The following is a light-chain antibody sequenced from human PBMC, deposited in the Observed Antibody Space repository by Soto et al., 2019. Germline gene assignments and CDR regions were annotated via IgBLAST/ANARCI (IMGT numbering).Light chain of an antibody. CDR2: DAS. CDR3: QQYDDFWT. J-gene: IGKJ1*01. CDR1: QTISNW. Sequence: DIQMTQSPSTLSASVGDRVTITCRASQTISNWLAWYQQKPGKAPKLLIYDASSLESGVPSRFSGSGSGTEFTLTISSLQPDDLATYYCQQYDDFWTFGQGTKVDIK. V-gene: IGKV1-5*01.